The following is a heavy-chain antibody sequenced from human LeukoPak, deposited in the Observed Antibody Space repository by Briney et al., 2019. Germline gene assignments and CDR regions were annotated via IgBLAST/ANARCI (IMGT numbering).Heavy chain of an antibody. D-gene: IGHD2-2*01. CDR3: ARDGEDIVVVPAR. J-gene: IGHJ4*02. CDR1: GGSISSGGYY. CDR2: IYYSGST. V-gene: IGHV4-31*03. Sequence: SQTLSLTCTVSGGSISSGGYYWSWIRQHPGKGLGWIGYIYYSGSTYYNPSLKSRVTISVDTSKNQFSLKLSSVTAADTAVYYCARDGEDIVVVPARWGQGTLVTVPS.